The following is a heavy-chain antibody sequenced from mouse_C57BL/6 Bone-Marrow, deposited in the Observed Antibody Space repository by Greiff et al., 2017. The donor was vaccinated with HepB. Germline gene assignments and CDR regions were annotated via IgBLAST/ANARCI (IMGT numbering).Heavy chain of an antibody. Sequence: DVQLQESGPGLAKPSQTLSITCSVPGYSITSDYWNWIRKFPGNKLEYMGDISYSGSTYYNPSLKSRMSITPDTSKTQYYLQLNSVTTEDTATDYCASYATVVARYWYFDVWGTGTTVTVSS. V-gene: IGHV3-8*01. D-gene: IGHD1-1*01. CDR3: ASYATVVARYWYFDV. CDR2: ISYSGST. J-gene: IGHJ1*03. CDR1: GYSITSDY.